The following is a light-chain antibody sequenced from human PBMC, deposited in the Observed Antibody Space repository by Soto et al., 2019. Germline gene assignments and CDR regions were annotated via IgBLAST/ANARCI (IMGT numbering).Light chain of an antibody. CDR2: DAS. J-gene: IGKJ2*01. CDR3: QQYDTYHT. V-gene: IGKV1-5*01. Sequence: DIQMTQSPSTLSASVGDRVTITCRASQSISSWLAWYQQKPGKAPNLLIYDASSLESGVPSRFSGSGSGTEFTLTIISLQPDDVATYYCQQYDTYHTFGQGTKLEIK. CDR1: QSISSW.